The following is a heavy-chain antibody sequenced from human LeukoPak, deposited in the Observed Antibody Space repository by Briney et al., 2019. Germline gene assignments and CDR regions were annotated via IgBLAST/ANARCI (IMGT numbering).Heavy chain of an antibody. CDR1: GFTFNTYE. Sequence: GGSLRLSCAASGFTFNTYEMNCVRQAPGKGLEWLAYISSDGRTTHYADSVKGRFTISRDNAKNSLYLQRNGLRAEDTAVYYCTRVVPAAVAAAGGMDVWGKGTTVTVSS. J-gene: IGHJ6*04. CDR2: ISSDGRTT. CDR3: TRVVPAAVAAAGGMDV. V-gene: IGHV3-48*03. D-gene: IGHD6-19*01.